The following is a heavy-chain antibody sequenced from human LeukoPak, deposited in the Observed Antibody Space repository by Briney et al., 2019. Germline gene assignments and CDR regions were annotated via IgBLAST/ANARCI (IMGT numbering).Heavy chain of an antibody. CDR1: GDSIRNYY. Sequence: SETLSLTCTVSGDSIRNYYWSWIRQPPGKGLEWIGCIYYSGSTIYNPSLKSRVTISVDTSKNQFSLKLSSVTAADTAVYYCARDKGSSWYGVSYWGQGTLVTVSS. V-gene: IGHV4-59*01. CDR2: IYYSGST. J-gene: IGHJ4*02. CDR3: ARDKGSSWYGVSY. D-gene: IGHD6-13*01.